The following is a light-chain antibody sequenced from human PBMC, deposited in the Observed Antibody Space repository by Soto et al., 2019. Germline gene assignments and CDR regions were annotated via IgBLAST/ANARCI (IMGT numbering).Light chain of an antibody. J-gene: IGKJ1*01. CDR2: DAS. V-gene: IGKV3-11*01. Sequence: EIVLTQSPATLSLSPGERATLSCRASQSLRNNLAWYQHKPGQAPRLLIYDASSRATGIPARFSGSGSGTDFTLTIASLEPEDFAVYYCQHRSDSWTFGQGTKVEVK. CDR1: QSLRNN. CDR3: QHRSDSWT.